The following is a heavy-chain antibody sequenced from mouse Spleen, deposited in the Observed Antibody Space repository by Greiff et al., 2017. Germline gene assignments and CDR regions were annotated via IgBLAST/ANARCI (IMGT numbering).Heavy chain of an antibody. J-gene: IGHJ1*01. CDR3: ARRELSYWYFDV. Sequence: EVQRVESGGGLVKLGGSLKLSCAASGFTFSSYAMSWVRQTPEKRLEWVATISSGGGNTYYPDSVKGRFTISRDNAKNTLYLQMSSLKSEDTAMYYCARRELSYWYFDVWGAGTTVTVSS. CDR2: ISSGGGNT. V-gene: IGHV5-9-3*01. D-gene: IGHD4-1*01. CDR1: GFTFSSYA.